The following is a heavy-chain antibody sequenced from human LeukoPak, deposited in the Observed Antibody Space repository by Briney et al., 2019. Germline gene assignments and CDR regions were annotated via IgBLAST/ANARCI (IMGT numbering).Heavy chain of an antibody. J-gene: IGHJ4*02. V-gene: IGHV4-34*01. CDR1: GGSFSGYY. D-gene: IGHD3-16*01. CDR2: INHSGST. Sequence: KPSETLSLTCAVYGGSFSGYYWSWIRQPPGKGLEWIGEINHSGSTNYNPSLKSRVTISVDTSKNQFSLELSSVTAADTAVYYCARDNSVEVTTMIIFDYWGQGARVTVSS. CDR3: ARDNSVEVTTMIIFDY.